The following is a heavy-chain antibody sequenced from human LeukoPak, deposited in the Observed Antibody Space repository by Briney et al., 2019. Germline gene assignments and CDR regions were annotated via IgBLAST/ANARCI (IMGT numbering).Heavy chain of an antibody. D-gene: IGHD2-15*01. CDR1: GFTFSSYE. Sequence: GGSLRLSCAASGFTFSSYEMNWVRQAPGKGLEWVSYISSSGSTIYYADSVKGRFTISRDNAKNSLYLQMNSLRAEGTAVYYCARGYCSGGSCYFYYYYMDVWGKGTTVTISS. J-gene: IGHJ6*03. CDR3: ARGYCSGGSCYFYYYYMDV. CDR2: ISSSGSTI. V-gene: IGHV3-48*03.